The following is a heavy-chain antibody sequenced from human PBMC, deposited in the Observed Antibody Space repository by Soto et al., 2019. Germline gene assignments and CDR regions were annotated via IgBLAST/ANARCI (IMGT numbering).Heavy chain of an antibody. CDR1: GGSISSGGYS. Sequence: ASETLSLTCAVSGGSISSGGYSWSWIRQPPGKGLEWIGYIYHSGSTYYNPSLKSRVTISVDRSKNQFSLKLSSVTAADTAVYYCARASVVVTAITVYWYFDLWGRGTLVTVSS. D-gene: IGHD2-21*02. J-gene: IGHJ2*01. V-gene: IGHV4-30-2*01. CDR2: IYHSGST. CDR3: ARASVVVTAITVYWYFDL.